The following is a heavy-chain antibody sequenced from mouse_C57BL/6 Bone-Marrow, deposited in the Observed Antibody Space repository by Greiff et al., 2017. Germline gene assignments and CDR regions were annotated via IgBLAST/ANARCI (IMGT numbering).Heavy chain of an antibody. CDR2: IYPRSGNT. CDR3: ARSGYYYAMDY. Sequence: VQLQESGAELARPGASVKLSCKASGYTFTSYGISWVKQRTGQGLEWIGEIYPRSGNTYYNEKFKGKATLTADKSSSTAYMELRSLTSEDSAVYFCARSGYYYAMDYWGQGTSVTVSS. CDR1: GYTFTSYG. J-gene: IGHJ4*01. V-gene: IGHV1-81*01. D-gene: IGHD3-1*01.